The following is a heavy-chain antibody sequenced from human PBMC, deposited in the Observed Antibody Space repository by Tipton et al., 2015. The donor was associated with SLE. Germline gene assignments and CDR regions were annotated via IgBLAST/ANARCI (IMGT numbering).Heavy chain of an antibody. V-gene: IGHV3-21*03. CDR2: ISSSSSYI. Sequence: GSLRLSCAASGFTFSSYSMNWVRQAPGKGLEWVSSISSSSSYIYYADSVKGRFTISRDNAKNSLYLQMNSLRAEDTAVYYCARRSDDYSNWFDPWGQGTQVSVSS. CDR3: ARRSDDYSNWFDP. CDR1: GFTFSSYS. J-gene: IGHJ5*02. D-gene: IGHD4-11*01.